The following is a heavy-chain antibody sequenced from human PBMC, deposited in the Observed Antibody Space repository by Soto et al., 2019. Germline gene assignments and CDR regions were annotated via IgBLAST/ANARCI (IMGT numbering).Heavy chain of an antibody. CDR3: ARGSALLGPDY. J-gene: IGHJ4*02. V-gene: IGHV4-34*01. Sequence: SETLSLTCAVYGGYFSGYYWSWIRQPPGKGLEWIGEINHSGSTNYNPSLKSRVTISVDTSKNQFSLKLSSVTAADTAVYYCARGSALLGPDYWGQGTLVTVS. CDR2: INHSGST. D-gene: IGHD2-15*01. CDR1: GGYFSGYY.